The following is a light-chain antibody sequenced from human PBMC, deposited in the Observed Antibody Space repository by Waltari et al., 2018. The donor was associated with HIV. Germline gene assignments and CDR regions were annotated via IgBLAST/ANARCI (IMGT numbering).Light chain of an antibody. CDR2: DVT. Sequence: QPALTQPASVSGSPGQSIKISCIGTSNDVGDYNHVSWYQQHPEKAPSLMIYDVTNRPSGVSTRFSGSKSGNTASLAISGLQAEDEAIYYCASYRYSSRSYVFGTGTTVTVL. J-gene: IGLJ1*01. CDR3: ASYRYSSRSYV. CDR1: SNDVGDYNH. V-gene: IGLV2-14*03.